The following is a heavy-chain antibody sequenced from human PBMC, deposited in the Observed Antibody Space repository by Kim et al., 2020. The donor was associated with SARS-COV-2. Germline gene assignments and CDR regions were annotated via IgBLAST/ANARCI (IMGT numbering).Heavy chain of an antibody. CDR1: GFTFSSYA. CDR2: ISGSGGST. CDR3: AKDVIAVAGKGPDDY. V-gene: IGHV3-23*01. J-gene: IGHJ4*02. Sequence: RGSLRLSCAASGFTFSSYAMSWVRQAPGKGLEWVSAISGSGGSTYYADSVKGRFTISRDNSKNTLYLQMNSLRAEDTAVYYCAKDVIAVAGKGPDDYWGQGTLVTVSS. D-gene: IGHD6-19*01.